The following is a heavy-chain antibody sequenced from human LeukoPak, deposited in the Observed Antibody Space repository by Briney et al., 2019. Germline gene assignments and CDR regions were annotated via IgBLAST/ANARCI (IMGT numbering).Heavy chain of an antibody. CDR1: GYTFTAYY. J-gene: IGHJ4*02. V-gene: IGHV1-8*03. Sequence: ASVKVSCKASGYTFTAYYMYWVRQATGQGLEWMGWMNPNSGNTGYAQKFQGRVTITRNTSISTAYMELSSLRSEDTAVYYCARGEMTPTYDLGYWGQGTLVTVSS. CDR3: ARGEMTPTYDLGY. D-gene: IGHD3/OR15-3a*01. CDR2: MNPNSGNT.